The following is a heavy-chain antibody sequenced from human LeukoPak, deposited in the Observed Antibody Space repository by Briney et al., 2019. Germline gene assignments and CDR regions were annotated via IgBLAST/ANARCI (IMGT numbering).Heavy chain of an antibody. J-gene: IGHJ4*02. V-gene: IGHV1-18*01. CDR1: GYTFTSYG. CDR2: ISAYNGNT. CDR3: ARDKRYFDWPPESLFDY. Sequence: GASVKVSCNASGYTFTSYGISWVRQAPGQGLEWMGWISAYNGNTNYAQKLQGRVTMTTDTSTSTAYMELRSLRSDDTAVYYCARDKRYFDWPPESLFDYWGQGTLVTVSS. D-gene: IGHD3-9*01.